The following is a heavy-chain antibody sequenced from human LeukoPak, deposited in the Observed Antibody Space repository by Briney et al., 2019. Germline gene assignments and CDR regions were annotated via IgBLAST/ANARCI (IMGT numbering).Heavy chain of an antibody. Sequence: SETLSLTCTVSGGSISSSSYYWGWIRQPPGKGLEWIGSIYYSGSTYYNPSLKSRVTISVDTSKNQFSLKLSFVTAADTAVYYCARDGPFIGYCSSTSCSKDYWGQGTLVTVSS. CDR1: GGSISSSSYY. J-gene: IGHJ4*02. CDR3: ARDGPFIGYCSSTSCSKDY. D-gene: IGHD2-2*01. CDR2: IYYSGST. V-gene: IGHV4-39*07.